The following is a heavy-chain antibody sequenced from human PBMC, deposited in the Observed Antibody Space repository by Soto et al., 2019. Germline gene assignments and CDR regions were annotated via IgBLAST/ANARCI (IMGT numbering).Heavy chain of an antibody. D-gene: IGHD5-12*01. CDR3: ARDLVPGYTGFSDY. J-gene: IGHJ4*02. CDR1: GYTFTSYA. Sequence: ASVKVSCKASGYTFTSYAMHWVRRAPGQRLEWMGWINAGNGNTNFAQKLQGRVSLTTDTSSTTAYMELRSLTSDDTAVYYCARDLVPGYTGFSDYWGQGTLVTVS. V-gene: IGHV1-3*01. CDR2: INAGNGNT.